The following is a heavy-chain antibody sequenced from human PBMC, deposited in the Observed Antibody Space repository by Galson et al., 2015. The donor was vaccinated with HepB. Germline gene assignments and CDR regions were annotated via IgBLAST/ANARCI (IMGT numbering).Heavy chain of an antibody. CDR3: ARDQSSGWYGGMPDY. CDR2: ISSSSSYI. Sequence: SLRLSCAASGFTFSSYSMNWVRQAPGKGLEWVSSISSSSSYIYYADSVKGRFTISRDNAKNSLYLQMNSLRAEDTAVYYCARDQSSGWYGGMPDYWGQGTLVTVSS. J-gene: IGHJ4*02. D-gene: IGHD6-19*01. CDR1: GFTFSSYS. V-gene: IGHV3-21*04.